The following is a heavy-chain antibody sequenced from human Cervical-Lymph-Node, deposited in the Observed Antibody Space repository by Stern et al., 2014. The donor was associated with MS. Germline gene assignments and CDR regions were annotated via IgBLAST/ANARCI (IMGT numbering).Heavy chain of an antibody. V-gene: IGHV1-69*01. J-gene: IGHJ5*02. Sequence: QVQLGQSGAEVKKPGSSVRVSCKASGGSFKSYAFNWLRQAPGQGLEWLGDLVPMFAKATYAQKFQGRVTVTADEATNTVYMELSFLTSEDTAVYYCARERSIHYPAFAPWGQGTLVTVSS. CDR2: LVPMFAKA. CDR3: ARERSIHYPAFAP. CDR1: GGSFKSYA. D-gene: IGHD3-10*01.